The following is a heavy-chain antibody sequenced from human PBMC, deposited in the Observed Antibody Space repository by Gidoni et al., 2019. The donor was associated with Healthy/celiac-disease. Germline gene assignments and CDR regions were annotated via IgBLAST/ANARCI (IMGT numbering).Heavy chain of an antibody. CDR1: GFTFSSYA. CDR3: ARAGGLLWFGELYGGYFDY. Sequence: QVQLVESGGGVVQPGRSLRLSCAASGFTFSSYAMHWVRQAPGKGLEWVAVISYDGSNKYYADSVKGRFTISRDNSKNTLYLQMNSLRAEDTAVYYCARAGGLLWFGELYGGYFDYWGQGTLVTVSS. V-gene: IGHV3-30-3*01. J-gene: IGHJ4*02. D-gene: IGHD3-10*01. CDR2: ISYDGSNK.